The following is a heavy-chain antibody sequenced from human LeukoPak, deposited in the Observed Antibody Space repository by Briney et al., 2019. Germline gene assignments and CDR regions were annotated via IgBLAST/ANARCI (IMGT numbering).Heavy chain of an antibody. CDR3: ARYPVGYGYYYYYYMDV. Sequence: GGSLRLSCAASGFTFSSYSMNWVRQAPGKGLEWVSSISSSSSYIYYADSVKGRFTIPRDNAKNSLYLQMNSLRAEDTAVYYCARYPVGYGYYYYYYMDVWGKGTTVTVSS. J-gene: IGHJ6*03. V-gene: IGHV3-21*01. CDR2: ISSSSSYI. D-gene: IGHD6-13*01. CDR1: GFTFSSYS.